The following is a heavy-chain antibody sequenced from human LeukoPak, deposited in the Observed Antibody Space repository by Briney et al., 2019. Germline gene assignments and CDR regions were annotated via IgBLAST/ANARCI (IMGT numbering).Heavy chain of an antibody. CDR1: GYTFTSYA. CDR2: INAGNGNT. J-gene: IGHJ4*02. Sequence: ASVKVSCKASGYTFTSYAMHWVRQAPGQRLEWMGWINAGNGNTKYSQKFQGRVTITRDTSASTAYMELSSLRSEDTAVYYCARVPLRLTVTTGFDYWGQGTLVTVSS. D-gene: IGHD4-17*01. V-gene: IGHV1-3*01. CDR3: ARVPLRLTVTTGFDY.